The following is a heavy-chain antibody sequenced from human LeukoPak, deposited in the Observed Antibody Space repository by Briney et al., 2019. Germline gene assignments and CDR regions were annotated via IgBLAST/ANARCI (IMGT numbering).Heavy chain of an antibody. CDR3: ARVTSSGWFPFGY. V-gene: IGHV3-74*01. CDR2: INSDGGTT. J-gene: IGHJ4*02. D-gene: IGHD6-19*01. Sequence: PGGSLRLSCAASGFTFSSYWMHWVCQAPGKGLVWVSRINSDGGTTNYADSVKGRFTISRDNAKNTLYLQMNSLRAEDTAVYYCARVTSSGWFPFGYWGQGTLVTVSS. CDR1: GFTFSSYW.